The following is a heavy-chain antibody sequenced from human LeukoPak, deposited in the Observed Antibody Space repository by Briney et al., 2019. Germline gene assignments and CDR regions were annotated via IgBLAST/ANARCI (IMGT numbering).Heavy chain of an antibody. Sequence: GPSVKVSCKASGYTFTGYYMHWVRQAPGQGLEWMGWINPNSGGTNYAQKFQGRVTMTRDTSISTAYMELSRLRSDDTAVYYCARDYYDSSGYYYNWFDPWGQGTLVTVSS. V-gene: IGHV1-2*02. J-gene: IGHJ5*02. CDR3: ARDYYDSSGYYYNWFDP. CDR1: GYTFTGYY. D-gene: IGHD3-22*01. CDR2: INPNSGGT.